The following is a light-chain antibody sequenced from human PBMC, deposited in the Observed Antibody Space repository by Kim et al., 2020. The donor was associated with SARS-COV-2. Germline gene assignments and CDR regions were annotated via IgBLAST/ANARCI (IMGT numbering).Light chain of an antibody. Sequence: SVSQGQTAIITCSGDKLGDKYACWYQQKPGQSPVLVIYQDSKRPSGIPGRFSGSNSGNTATLTISGTQAMDEADYYCQAWDSSTAVFGGGTQLTVL. CDR2: QDS. J-gene: IGLJ2*01. CDR1: KLGDKY. V-gene: IGLV3-1*01. CDR3: QAWDSSTAV.